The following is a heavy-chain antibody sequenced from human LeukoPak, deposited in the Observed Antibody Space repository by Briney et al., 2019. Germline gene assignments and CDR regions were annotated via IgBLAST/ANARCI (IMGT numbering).Heavy chain of an antibody. V-gene: IGHV3-9*02. CDR2: VFWNGVDK. D-gene: IGHD3-16*02. CDR1: RFIANDHA. J-gene: IGHJ6*02. CDR3: SKDISAGGLDV. Sequence: PGRSLTLSCVASRFIANDHAMHWVRQTPGKGLEWVAGVFWNGVDKGYADSVEGRFTIFRDNAKNSMYLQMNSLRIEDTALYYCSKDISAGGLDVWGPGTPVTVSS.